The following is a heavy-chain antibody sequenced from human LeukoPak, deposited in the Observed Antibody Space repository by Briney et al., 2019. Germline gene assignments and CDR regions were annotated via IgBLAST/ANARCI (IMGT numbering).Heavy chain of an antibody. Sequence: ASVKVSCKASGYTFTGYYMHWVRQAPGQGLEWMGIINPSGGSTSYAQKFQGRVTMTRDTSTSTVYMELSSLRSEDTAVYYCARDAPTYYYDSSGYSGYFDYWGQGTLVTVSS. V-gene: IGHV1-46*01. CDR2: INPSGGST. J-gene: IGHJ4*02. CDR1: GYTFTGYY. CDR3: ARDAPTYYYDSSGYSGYFDY. D-gene: IGHD3-22*01.